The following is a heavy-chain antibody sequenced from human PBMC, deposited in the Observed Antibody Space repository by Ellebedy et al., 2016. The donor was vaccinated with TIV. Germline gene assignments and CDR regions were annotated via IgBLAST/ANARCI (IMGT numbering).Heavy chain of an antibody. CDR3: ARRVGGKAFDL. CDR2: IVGDGSGT. Sequence: GGSLRLSCAASGFPFSGYWMHWVRQAPGKGLLWVSRIVGDGSGTKYAESVKGRFTISRDNAKNTLYLQMNSLRAEDTAVYYCARRVGGKAFDLWGQGTMVTVSP. D-gene: IGHD1-26*01. J-gene: IGHJ3*01. V-gene: IGHV3-74*01. CDR1: GFPFSGYW.